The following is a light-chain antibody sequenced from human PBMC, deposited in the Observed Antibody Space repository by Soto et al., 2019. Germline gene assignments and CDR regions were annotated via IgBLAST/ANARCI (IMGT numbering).Light chain of an antibody. Sequence: LFPGASATLSFWASHSVTTHLAWFQQRPSQNPRLLIYDASTRPPAIPARFSGRGSGADFTLTISSLEPEDFAVYYCQQRIEPITFGQGTRLEIK. V-gene: IGKV3-11*01. CDR3: QQRIEPIT. J-gene: IGKJ5*01. CDR2: DAS. CDR1: HSVTTH.